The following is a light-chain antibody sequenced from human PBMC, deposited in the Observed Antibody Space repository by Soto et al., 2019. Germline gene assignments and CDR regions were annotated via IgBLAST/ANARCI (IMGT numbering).Light chain of an antibody. CDR2: EAS. J-gene: IGKJ4*01. Sequence: EIVMTQSPATLSVSPGERASLSCRASQSVGSNLAWYHRKPGQAPRLLMYEASTRATGIPARFSGSGSGTEFTLTISSLQSEDFAVYYCQQYNSWPLTFGGGTK. CDR1: QSVGSN. V-gene: IGKV3D-15*01. CDR3: QQYNSWPLT.